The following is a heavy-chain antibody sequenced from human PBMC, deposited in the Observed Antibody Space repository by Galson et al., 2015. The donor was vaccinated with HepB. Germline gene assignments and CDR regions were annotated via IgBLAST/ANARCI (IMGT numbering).Heavy chain of an antibody. J-gene: IGHJ5*02. D-gene: IGHD1-14*01. Sequence: SVKVSCKASGGTFSSYAISWVRQAPGQGLEWMGGIIPIFGTANYAQKFQGRVTITADESTSTAYMELSSLRSEDTAVYYCARGGPPEHVNWFDPWGQGTLVTVSS. V-gene: IGHV1-69*13. CDR3: ARGGPPEHVNWFDP. CDR1: GGTFSSYA. CDR2: IIPIFGTA.